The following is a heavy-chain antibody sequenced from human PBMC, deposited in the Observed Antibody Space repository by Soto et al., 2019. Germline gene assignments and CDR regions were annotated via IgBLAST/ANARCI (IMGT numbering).Heavy chain of an antibody. CDR1: GFTFSSYW. D-gene: IGHD2-15*01. CDR2: INSDGSST. CDR3: ASGYCSGGSCYRLSYYMDV. J-gene: IGHJ6*03. V-gene: IGHV3-74*01. Sequence: EVQLVESGGGLVQPGGSLRLSCAASGFTFSSYWMHWVHQAPGKGLVWVSRINSDGSSTSYADSVKGRFTISRDNAKNTLYLQMNSLRAEDTAVYYCASGYCSGGSCYRLSYYMDVWGKGTTVTVSS.